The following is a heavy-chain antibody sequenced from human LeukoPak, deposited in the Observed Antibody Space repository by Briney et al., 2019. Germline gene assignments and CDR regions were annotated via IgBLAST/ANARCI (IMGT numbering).Heavy chain of an antibody. V-gene: IGHV3-72*01. J-gene: IGHJ5*02. CDR2: TRNKANSYTT. CDR3: AFGDYESNWFDP. Sequence: GGSLRLSCAASGFTFSDHYMDWVRQAPGKGLEWVGRTRNKANSYTTEYAASVKGGFTISRDDSKNSLYLQMNSLKTEDTAVYYCAFGDYESNWFDPWGQGTLVTVSS. D-gene: IGHD4-17*01. CDR1: GFTFSDHY.